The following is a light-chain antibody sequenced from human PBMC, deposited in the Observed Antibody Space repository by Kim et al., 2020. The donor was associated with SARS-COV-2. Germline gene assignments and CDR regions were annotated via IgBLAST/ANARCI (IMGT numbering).Light chain of an antibody. CDR1: RSLSNSF. CDR2: GAS. V-gene: IGKV3-20*01. Sequence: IVLTQSPGTLSLSAGERATLSCRASRSLSNSFLAWYQQKPGQAPRLLIFGASSRAADIPDRFSGSGSGADFTLTISRLEPEDFAVYYCQQYDTSPLTFGGGTKLEI. CDR3: QQYDTSPLT. J-gene: IGKJ4*01.